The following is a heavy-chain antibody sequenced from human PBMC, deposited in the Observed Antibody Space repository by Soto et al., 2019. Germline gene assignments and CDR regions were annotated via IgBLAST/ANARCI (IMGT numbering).Heavy chain of an antibody. D-gene: IGHD2-2*01. CDR3: AKDMLPAAPGHYYYGMDV. V-gene: IGHV3-30*18. J-gene: IGHJ6*02. Sequence: VGSLRLSCAASGFTFSSYGMHWVRRAPGKGLEWVAVISYDGSNKYYADSVKGRFTISRDNSKNTLYLQMNSLRAEDTAVYYCAKDMLPAAPGHYYYGMDVWGQGTTVTVSS. CDR1: GFTFSSYG. CDR2: ISYDGSNK.